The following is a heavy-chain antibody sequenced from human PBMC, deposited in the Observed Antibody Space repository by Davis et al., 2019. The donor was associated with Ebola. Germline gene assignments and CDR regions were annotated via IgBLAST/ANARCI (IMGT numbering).Heavy chain of an antibody. Sequence: AASVKVSCKASGYTFTSYDINWVRQATGQGLEWMGWMNPNSGNTGYAQKFQGRVTMTRNTSISTAYMELSSLRSEDTAVYYCARVPAAIRDYYYGMDVWGQGTTVTVSS. CDR1: GYTFTSYD. CDR2: MNPNSGNT. V-gene: IGHV1-8*01. D-gene: IGHD2-2*02. J-gene: IGHJ6*02. CDR3: ARVPAAIRDYYYGMDV.